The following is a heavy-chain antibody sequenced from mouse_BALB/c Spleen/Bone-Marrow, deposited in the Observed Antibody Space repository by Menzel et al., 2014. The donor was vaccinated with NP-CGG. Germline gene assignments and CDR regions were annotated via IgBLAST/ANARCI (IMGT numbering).Heavy chain of an antibody. V-gene: IGHV5-17*02. CDR2: ISSGSSTI. Sequence: VESGGGLVQPGGSRKLSCAASGFTFSSFGMHWVRQAPEKGLEWVAYISSGSSTIYYADTVKGRFTISRDNPKNTLFLQMTSLRSEDTAMYYCATGTRAMDYWGQGTSVTVSS. D-gene: IGHD4-1*01. J-gene: IGHJ4*01. CDR1: GFTFSSFG. CDR3: ATGTRAMDY.